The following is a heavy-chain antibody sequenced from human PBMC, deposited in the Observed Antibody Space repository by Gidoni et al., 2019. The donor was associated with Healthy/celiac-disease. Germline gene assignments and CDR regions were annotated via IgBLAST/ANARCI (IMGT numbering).Heavy chain of an antibody. Sequence: QVQLQESGPGLVKPSQTLSLTCTGPGGSISSGIHYWSWIRQPAGKGLAWIGRIYTSGSTNYNPSLKSRVTISVDTSKNQVSMKVSSVTAADTAVYYCARSAMVGATTQGFDYWGQGTLVTVSS. D-gene: IGHD1-26*01. J-gene: IGHJ4*02. CDR3: ARSAMVGATTQGFDY. CDR1: GGSISSGIHY. V-gene: IGHV4-61*02. CDR2: IYTSGST.